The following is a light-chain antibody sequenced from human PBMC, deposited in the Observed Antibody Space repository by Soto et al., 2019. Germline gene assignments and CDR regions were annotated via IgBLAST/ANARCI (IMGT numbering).Light chain of an antibody. Sequence: QSALTQPASVSGSPGQSITISCTGTSSDVGGYKYVSWYQQHPGKAPKLMIYEVSNRPSGVSNRFSGSKSGNMASLTISGLQAEDEADYYCSSYTSSSPXVFGTGTKVT. V-gene: IGLV2-14*01. CDR3: SSYTSSSPXV. CDR2: EVS. J-gene: IGLJ1*01. CDR1: SSDVGGYKY.